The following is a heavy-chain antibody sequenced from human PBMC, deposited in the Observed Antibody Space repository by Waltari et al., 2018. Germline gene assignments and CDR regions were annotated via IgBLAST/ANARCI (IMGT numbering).Heavy chain of an antibody. V-gene: IGHV4-34*01. CDR1: GGSFSGYY. CDR3: ARGWGGYDLFDY. J-gene: IGHJ4*02. Sequence: QVQLQQWGAGLLKPSETLSLTCAVYGGSFSGYYWSWIRQPPGKGLEWIGEINHSGSTNYNPSLKSRVTISVDTSKNQFSLKLSSVTAADTAVYYCARGWGGYDLFDYWGQGTLVTVSS. D-gene: IGHD5-12*01. CDR2: INHSGST.